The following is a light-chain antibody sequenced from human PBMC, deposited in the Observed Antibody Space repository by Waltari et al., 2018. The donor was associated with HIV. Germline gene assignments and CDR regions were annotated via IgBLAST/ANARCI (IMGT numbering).Light chain of an antibody. CDR3: QSYDSSLSWV. Sequence: QSVLTQPPSVSGAPGQRVTISCTGSSSNIGAGYDVHWYQQLPGTAPKLLIYGNSNRPSGVPVRCSGSKSRTSASLAITGLQAEDEADYYCQSYDSSLSWVFGGGTKLTVL. V-gene: IGLV1-40*01. J-gene: IGLJ3*02. CDR1: SSNIGAGYD. CDR2: GNS.